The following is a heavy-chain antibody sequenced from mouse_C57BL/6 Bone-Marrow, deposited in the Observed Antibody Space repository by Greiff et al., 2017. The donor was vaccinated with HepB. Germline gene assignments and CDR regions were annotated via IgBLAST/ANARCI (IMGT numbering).Heavy chain of an antibody. CDR1: GYTFTSYW. D-gene: IGHD1-1*01. CDR2: IDPSDSYT. V-gene: IGHV1-59*01. CDR3: ARRLYGSSHYYAMDY. Sequence: QVQLKQSGAELVRPGTSVKLSCKASGYTFTSYWMHWVKQRPGQGLEWIGVIDPSDSYTNYNQKFKGKATLTVDTSSSTAYMQLSSLTSEDSAVYYCARRLYGSSHYYAMDYWGQGTSVTVSS. J-gene: IGHJ4*01.